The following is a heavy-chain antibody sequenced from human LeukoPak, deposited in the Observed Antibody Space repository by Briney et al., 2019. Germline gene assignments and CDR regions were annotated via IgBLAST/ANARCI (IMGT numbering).Heavy chain of an antibody. V-gene: IGHV3-23*01. Sequence: GGSLRLSCAASGFTFSSYAMSWVRQAPGKGLEWVSAISGSGGSTYYADSVKGRFTISRDNAKNSLYLQMNSLRAEDTAVYYCAKDGVDCSSTSCPKESYYYYMDVWGKGTTVTVSS. J-gene: IGHJ6*03. D-gene: IGHD2-2*01. CDR2: ISGSGGST. CDR3: AKDGVDCSSTSCPKESYYYYMDV. CDR1: GFTFSSYA.